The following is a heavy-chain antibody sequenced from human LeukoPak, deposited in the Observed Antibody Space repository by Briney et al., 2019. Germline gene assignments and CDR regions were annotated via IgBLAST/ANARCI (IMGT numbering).Heavy chain of an antibody. CDR3: SRGDSSSGYYFDY. CDR1: GYTFTSYA. J-gene: IGHJ4*02. V-gene: IGHV7-4-1*02. CDR2: INTNTGNP. Sequence: ASVKVSFKASGYTFTSYAMNWVRQAPGQGLEWMGWINTNTGNPTYAQGFTGRFVFSLDTSVSTAYLQISSLKAEDTAVYYCSRGDSSSGYYFDYWGQGTLVTVSS. D-gene: IGHD6-6*01.